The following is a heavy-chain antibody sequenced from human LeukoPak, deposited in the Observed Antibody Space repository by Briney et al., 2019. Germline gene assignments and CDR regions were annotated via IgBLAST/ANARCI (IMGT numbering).Heavy chain of an antibody. CDR2: INHSGST. CDR1: GGSFSGYY. J-gene: IGHJ4*02. V-gene: IGHV4-34*01. Sequence: NSSETLSLTCAVYGGSFSGYYWSWIRQPPGKGLEWIGEINHSGSTNYNPSLKSRVTISVDTSKNQFSLKLSSVTAADTAVYYCARRGIAAAGTSHFDYWGQGTLVTVSS. CDR3: ARRGIAAAGTSHFDY. D-gene: IGHD6-13*01.